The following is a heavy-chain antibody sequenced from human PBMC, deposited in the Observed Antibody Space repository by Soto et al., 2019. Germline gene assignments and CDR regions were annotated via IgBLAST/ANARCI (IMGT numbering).Heavy chain of an antibody. V-gene: IGHV3-23*01. CDR3: AKSLTGYFPPIEY. CDR2: ISGSGDRT. Sequence: GGSLRLSCAASGFTFGNYVMTWVRQAPGKGLEWVSGISGSGDRTFYADSVKGRFTISRDNSKNTLYLQMDRLRAEDTAVYYCAKSLTGYFPPIEYWGQGTLVTVSS. J-gene: IGHJ4*02. CDR1: GFTFGNYV. D-gene: IGHD3-9*01.